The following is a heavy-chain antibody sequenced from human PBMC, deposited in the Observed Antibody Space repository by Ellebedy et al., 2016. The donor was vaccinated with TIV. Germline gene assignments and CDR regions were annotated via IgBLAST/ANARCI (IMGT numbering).Heavy chain of an antibody. CDR2: INAGNGDT. D-gene: IGHD2-15*01. CDR3: ARDFRYCGGGSCYNPGTLESH. J-gene: IGHJ4*02. CDR1: GYIFSNYA. V-gene: IGHV1-3*01. Sequence: AASVKVSCKASGYIFSNYAMYWVRHPPGQRLEWMGWINAGNGDTEYSQKSQGRVTISRDTSASTVYMELSSLRSEDTAVYYCARDFRYCGGGSCYNPGTLESHWGQGTLVTVSS.